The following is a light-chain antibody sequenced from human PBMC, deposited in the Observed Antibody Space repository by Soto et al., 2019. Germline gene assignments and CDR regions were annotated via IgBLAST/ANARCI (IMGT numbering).Light chain of an antibody. CDR3: SSYAGSNNLL. Sequence: QSALTQPPSTSGSPGQSVTISCTGTFSDVGGYDYVSWYQQHPGKAPKLLIYEVSKRPSGVPDRFSGSKSGNTASLTVSGLQAEDEADYYCSSYAGSNNLLFGGGTKVTVL. CDR2: EVS. V-gene: IGLV2-8*01. CDR1: FSDVGGYDY. J-gene: IGLJ2*01.